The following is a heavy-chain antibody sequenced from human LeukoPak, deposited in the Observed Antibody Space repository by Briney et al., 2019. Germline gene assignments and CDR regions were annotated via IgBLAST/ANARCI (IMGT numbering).Heavy chain of an antibody. V-gene: IGHV3-11*01. Sequence: PGGPLRLSCAATGLTFSDFYMSWIRKAPGKELEWVSYIGGSGRTIYYADSVKGRFTISRDNAKDSLYLQMNSLRAEDTAVYYCARRLYYDNGGYTYWGQGTLVTVSS. D-gene: IGHD3-22*01. CDR1: GLTFSDFY. CDR2: IGGSGRTI. J-gene: IGHJ4*02. CDR3: ARRLYYDNGGYTY.